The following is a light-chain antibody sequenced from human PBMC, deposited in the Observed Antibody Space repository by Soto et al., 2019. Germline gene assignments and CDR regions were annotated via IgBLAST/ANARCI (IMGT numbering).Light chain of an antibody. CDR2: GAS. J-gene: IGKJ5*01. CDR1: QSVSSSY. V-gene: IGKV3-20*01. CDR3: QQYGSSPPIT. Sequence: EIVLTQSPGTLSLSPGERATLSCRASQSVSSSYLDWYQQKPGQAPRLLIYGASSRATGLQDRFSGSGAGTDFTLTISRLEPEDFAVYYCQQYGSSPPITFGQGTRLEIK.